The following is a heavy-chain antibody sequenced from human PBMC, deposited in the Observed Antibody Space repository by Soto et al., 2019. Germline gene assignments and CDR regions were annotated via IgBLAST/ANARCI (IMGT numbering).Heavy chain of an antibody. D-gene: IGHD3-10*01. CDR3: ARDGMVRGFSR. CDR2: ISSSSSYI. V-gene: IGHV3-21*01. J-gene: IGHJ4*02. Sequence: GSLRLSCAASGFTFSSYSMNWVRQAPGKGLEWVSSISSSSSYIYYADSVKGRFTISRDNAKNSLYLQMNSLRAEDTAVYYCARDGMVRGFSRWGQGTLVTVSS. CDR1: GFTFSSYS.